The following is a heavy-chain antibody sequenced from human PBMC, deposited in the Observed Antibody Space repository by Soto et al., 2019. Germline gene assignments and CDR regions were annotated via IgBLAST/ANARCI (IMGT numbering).Heavy chain of an antibody. V-gene: IGHV3-23*01. CDR1: GFTFSSYA. CDR3: AKDWSAYGYYGMDV. D-gene: IGHD3-3*01. Sequence: PGGSLRLSCAASGFTFSSYAMSWVCQAPGKGLEWVSAISGSGGSTYYADSVKGRFTISRDNSKNTLYLQMNSLRAEDTAVYYCAKDWSAYGYYGMDVWGQGTTVTVSS. J-gene: IGHJ6*02. CDR2: ISGSGGST.